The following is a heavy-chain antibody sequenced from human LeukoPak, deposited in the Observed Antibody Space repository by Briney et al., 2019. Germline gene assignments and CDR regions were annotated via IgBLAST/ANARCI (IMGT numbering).Heavy chain of an antibody. J-gene: IGHJ4*02. CDR3: ARDLLSPAGYFDY. D-gene: IGHD1-14*01. CDR1: GGSISSYY. Sequence: PSETLSLTCTVSGGSISSYYWSWIRQPPGKGLEWIGYIYYSGSTNYNPSLKSRVTISVDTSKNQFSLNLSSVTAADTAVYYCARDLLSPAGYFDYWGQGTLVTVSS. V-gene: IGHV4-59*01. CDR2: IYYSGST.